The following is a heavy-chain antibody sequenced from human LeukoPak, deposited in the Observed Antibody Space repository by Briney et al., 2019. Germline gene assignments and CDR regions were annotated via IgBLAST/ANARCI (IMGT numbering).Heavy chain of an antibody. D-gene: IGHD3-10*01. Sequence: GGSLRLSCAASGFTFSDYWMSWVRQAPGKGLEWVSDVSGSDDSTYYADSVKGRFTISRDNSKNTLYLQMNSLRAEDTAIYYCAKPYYYGSGPIDYWGQGTLVTVSS. CDR3: AKPYYYGSGPIDY. CDR2: VSGSDDST. CDR1: GFTFSDYW. V-gene: IGHV3-23*01. J-gene: IGHJ4*02.